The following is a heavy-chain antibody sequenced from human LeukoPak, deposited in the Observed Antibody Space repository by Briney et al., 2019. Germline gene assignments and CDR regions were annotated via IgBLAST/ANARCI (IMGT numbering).Heavy chain of an antibody. V-gene: IGHV4-59*01. Sequence: SETLSLTWTVSGDSISGYYWSWIRQPPRKRLEWIGYIYYSGSTNYNPSLKSRVTISVDTSKNQFSLKLSSVTAADTAVYYCARGAHYYDSSGYLMPLNYWGQGTLVTVSS. CDR3: ARGAHYYDSSGYLMPLNY. CDR2: IYYSGST. J-gene: IGHJ4*02. CDR1: GDSISGYY. D-gene: IGHD3-22*01.